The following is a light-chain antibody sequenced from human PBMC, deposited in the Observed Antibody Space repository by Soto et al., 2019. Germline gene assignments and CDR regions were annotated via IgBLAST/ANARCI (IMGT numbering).Light chain of an antibody. J-gene: IGLJ1*01. Sequence: QSALTQPASVSGSPGQSIAISCTGVRTDVDSYDYVSWYQQHPGQAPQLIIYDVYKRPSGVSHRFSGSKSGDTASLTISGLQAEDEADYYCTSYTSSNPFYVFGTGTKLTVL. CDR3: TSYTSSNPFYV. CDR2: DVY. CDR1: RTDVDSYDY. V-gene: IGLV2-14*03.